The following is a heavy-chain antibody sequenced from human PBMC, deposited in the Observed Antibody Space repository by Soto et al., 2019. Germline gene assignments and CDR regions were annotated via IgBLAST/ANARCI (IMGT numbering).Heavy chain of an antibody. CDR3: TKEKKSRAQEWALDF. CDR1: GDAFQSYA. D-gene: IGHD2-8*01. J-gene: IGHJ4*02. V-gene: IGHV1-69*06. CDR2: IIPSYDRT. Sequence: QVLLLQSGSEVKKPGSSVKVSCKASGDAFQSYAIHWVRQAPGQGLEYMGRIIPSYDRTKYAQEFLGRVTITADRASTTSYMELCSLRSDDTAVYYCTKEKKSRAQEWALDFWGQATLVTVSS.